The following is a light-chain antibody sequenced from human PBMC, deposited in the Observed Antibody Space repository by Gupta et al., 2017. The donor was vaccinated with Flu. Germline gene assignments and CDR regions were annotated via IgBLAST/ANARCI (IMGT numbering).Light chain of an antibody. J-gene: IGLJ2*01. CDR3: ATWIDALSGPV. V-gene: IGLV1-44*01. CDR2: ANN. Sequence: QSVLTQPGSTSGPPGQTVSLPCSGGSSSVGSATVAWYQQVPGTAPRLLIFANNWRPAGVPGRFSGSKSGTSASLAISGLQPEDEGDYYCATWIDALSGPVFGGGTNLVVL. CDR1: SSSVGSAT.